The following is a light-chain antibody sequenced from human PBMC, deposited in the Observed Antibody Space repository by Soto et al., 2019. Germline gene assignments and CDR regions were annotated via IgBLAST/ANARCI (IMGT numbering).Light chain of an antibody. Sequence: QSVLTQPASVSGSPGQSITISCTGTSSDVCGYNYVSWYQHHPGKAPKLMIFDVSNRPSGVSNRFSGSKSGNTASLTISGLQPEDEADYYCSSYPTSNTRQIVFGTGTKSPS. CDR3: SSYPTSNTRQIV. CDR1: SSDVCGYNY. CDR2: DVS. J-gene: IGLJ1*01. V-gene: IGLV2-14*03.